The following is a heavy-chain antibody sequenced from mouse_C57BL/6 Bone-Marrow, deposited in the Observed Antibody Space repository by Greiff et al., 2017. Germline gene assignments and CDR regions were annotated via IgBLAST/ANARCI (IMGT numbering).Heavy chain of an antibody. Sequence: EVMLVESGGGLVQPKGSLKLSCAASGFTFNTYSMHWVRQAPGKGLEWVARIRSKSSNYATYYPDSVKDRLTISSDDSQSMLYLQMNNRKTEDTAMYYCVGDRGAEWGKGTLVTVSA. CDR2: IRSKSSNYAT. V-gene: IGHV10-3*01. J-gene: IGHJ3*02. CDR1: GFTFNTYS. D-gene: IGHD3-3*01. CDR3: VGDRGAE.